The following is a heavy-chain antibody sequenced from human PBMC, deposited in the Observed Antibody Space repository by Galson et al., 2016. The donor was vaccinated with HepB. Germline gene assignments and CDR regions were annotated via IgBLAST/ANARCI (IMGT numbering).Heavy chain of an antibody. CDR1: GFSLSTRGMC. D-gene: IGHD3-16*01. V-gene: IGHV2-70*11. J-gene: IGHJ6*02. Sequence: ALVKPTQTLTLTCTFSGFSLSTRGMCVSWIRQTPGKALEWLARIDWDDDKYYSTSLRTRLTISKDTSKNQVVLTMTNMDPVDTATYYCARIKGGYFYGMDVWGLGTTVTVSS. CDR3: ARIKGGYFYGMDV. CDR2: IDWDDDK.